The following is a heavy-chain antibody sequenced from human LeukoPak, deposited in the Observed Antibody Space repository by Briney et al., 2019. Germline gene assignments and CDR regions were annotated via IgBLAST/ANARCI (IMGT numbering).Heavy chain of an antibody. J-gene: IGHJ4*02. V-gene: IGHV4-31*03. D-gene: IGHD2-8*01. CDR3: ARSYCTNDVCSLGDFDY. CDR2: IYYSGST. Sequence: SETLSLTCTVSGGSISSGDYYWSWIRQHPGKGLEWIGYIYYSGSTYYNPSLKSRVTISADTSKNHFSLKLSSVTAADTAVYYCARSYCTNDVCSLGDFDYWGQGTLVTVSS. CDR1: GGSISSGDYY.